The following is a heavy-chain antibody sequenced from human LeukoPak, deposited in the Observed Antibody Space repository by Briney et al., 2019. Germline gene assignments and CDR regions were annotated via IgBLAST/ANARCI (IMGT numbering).Heavy chain of an antibody. CDR2: IKQDGSEK. J-gene: IGHJ4*02. CDR3: VRGDYYDSSGYYPFDY. D-gene: IGHD3-22*01. V-gene: IGHV3-7*01. Sequence: GGSLSLSCAASGFTFSSYWMSWVRQAPGKGLEWVANIKQDGSEKYYVDSVKGRFTISRDNAKNSLYLQMNSLRAEDTAVYYCVRGDYYDSSGYYPFDYWGQGTLVTVSS. CDR1: GFTFSSYW.